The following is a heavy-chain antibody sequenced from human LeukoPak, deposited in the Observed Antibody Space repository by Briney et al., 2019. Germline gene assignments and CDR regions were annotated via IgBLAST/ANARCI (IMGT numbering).Heavy chain of an antibody. V-gene: IGHV3-15*01. CDR3: TTDGVLWFGALI. Sequence: PGGSLRLSCAASGFTFSNAWMSWVRQAPGKGQEWVGRIKSKTDGGTTDYAAPVKGRFTISRDDSKNTLHLQMNSLKTEDTAVYYCTTDGVLWFGALIWGQGTMVTVSS. J-gene: IGHJ3*02. D-gene: IGHD3-10*01. CDR2: IKSKTDGGTT. CDR1: GFTFSNAW.